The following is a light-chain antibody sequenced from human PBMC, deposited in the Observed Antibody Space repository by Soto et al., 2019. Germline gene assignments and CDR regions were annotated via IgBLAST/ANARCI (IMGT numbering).Light chain of an antibody. CDR1: QSVSSN. CDR3: QQYNNWPYT. CDR2: GAS. V-gene: IGKV3-15*01. Sequence: EIVMTQSPATLSVSPGERATLSCRASQSVSSNLAWYQQKPGQAPRLLIYGASTRATGIPARFSGSESGTEFTLTVSSLQSEDFAVYYCQQYNNWPYTFGQGNKLESK. J-gene: IGKJ2*01.